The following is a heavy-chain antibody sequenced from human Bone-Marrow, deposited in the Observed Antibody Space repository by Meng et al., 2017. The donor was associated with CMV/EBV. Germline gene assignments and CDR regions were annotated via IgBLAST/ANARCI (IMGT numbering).Heavy chain of an antibody. CDR1: GGSISSSSYY. CDR2: IYYSGST. V-gene: IGHV4-39*01. D-gene: IGHD6-13*01. Sequence: GSLRLSCTVSGGSISSSSYYWGWIRQPPGKGLEWIGSIYYSGSTYYNPSLKSRVTISVDTSKNQFSLKLSSVTAADTAVYYCARQPFGYSSSWYYFDYWGQGTLVTCSS. J-gene: IGHJ4*02. CDR3: ARQPFGYSSSWYYFDY.